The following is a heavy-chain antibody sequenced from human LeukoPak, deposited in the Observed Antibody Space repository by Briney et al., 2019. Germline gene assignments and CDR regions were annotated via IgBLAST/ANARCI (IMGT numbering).Heavy chain of an antibody. CDR2: IYYSGST. V-gene: IGHV4-59*01. D-gene: IGHD2-8*01. CDR1: GGSISSYY. CDR3: ARVYYVGAFDI. J-gene: IGHJ3*02. Sequence: ETLSLTCTVSGGSISSYYWSWIRQPPGKGLEWIGYIYYSGSTNYNPSLKSRVTISVDTSKNQFSLKLSSVTAADTAVYYCARVYYVGAFDIWGQGTMVTVSS.